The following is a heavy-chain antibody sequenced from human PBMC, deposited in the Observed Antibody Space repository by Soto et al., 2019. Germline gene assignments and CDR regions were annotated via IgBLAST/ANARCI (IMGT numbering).Heavy chain of an antibody. V-gene: IGHV3-30*18. D-gene: IGHD3-9*01. CDR2: ISYDGSNK. CDR1: RFTFSSYG. Sequence: QVQLVESGGGVVQPGRSLRLSCAASRFTFSSYGMHWVRQAPGKGLEWVAVISYDGSNKYYADSVKGRFTISRDNSKNTLYLQMNSLRAEDTAVYYCAKDYDILTGYSVFDYWGQGTLVTVSS. CDR3: AKDYDILTGYSVFDY. J-gene: IGHJ4*02.